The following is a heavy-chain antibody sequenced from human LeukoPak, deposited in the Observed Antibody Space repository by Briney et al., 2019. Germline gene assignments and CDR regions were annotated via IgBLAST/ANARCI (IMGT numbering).Heavy chain of an antibody. D-gene: IGHD2-2*02. V-gene: IGHV3-30*18. CDR1: GFTFSSYG. Sequence: GGSLRLSCAASGFTFSSYGMHWVRQAPGKGLEWVAVISYDGSNKYYADSVKGRFTISRDNSKNTLYLQMNSLRAEDTAVYYCAKDWPRYCSSTSCYTVDYWGQGTLITVSS. J-gene: IGHJ4*02. CDR2: ISYDGSNK. CDR3: AKDWPRYCSSTSCYTVDY.